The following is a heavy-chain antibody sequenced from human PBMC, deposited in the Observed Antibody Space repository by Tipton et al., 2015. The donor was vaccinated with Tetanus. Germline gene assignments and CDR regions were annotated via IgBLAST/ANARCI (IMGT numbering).Heavy chain of an antibody. D-gene: IGHD2-2*01. Sequence: SLRLSCEASEFLFSSFGMHWVRQAPGKGLEWVALISHDGSHRDYADSVKGRFTVSRDNADNSVYLQMNHLRDDDTAMYFCARGAIQPLDYWGQGTLVTVSS. V-gene: IGHV3-30*03. CDR2: ISHDGSHR. J-gene: IGHJ4*02. CDR1: EFLFSSFG. CDR3: ARGAIQPLDY.